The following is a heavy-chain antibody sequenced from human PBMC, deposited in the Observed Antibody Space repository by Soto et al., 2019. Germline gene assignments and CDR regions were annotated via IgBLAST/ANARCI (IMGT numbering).Heavy chain of an antibody. CDR2: IYYSGST. CDR3: ERHSIWLLLSDY. CDR1: GGSISSYY. Sequence: SETLSLTCTVSGGSISSYYWSWIRQPPGKGLEWIGYIYYSGSTCYNPSLTSRVTISVDTSKNQFSLKLSSVTAADTAVYFCERHSIWLLLSDYSGQGSLVTVSS. J-gene: IGHJ4*02. V-gene: IGHV4-59*08. D-gene: IGHD3-22*01.